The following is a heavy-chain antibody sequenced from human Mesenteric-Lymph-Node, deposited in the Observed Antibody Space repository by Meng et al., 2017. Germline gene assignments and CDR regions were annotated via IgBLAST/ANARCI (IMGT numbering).Heavy chain of an antibody. V-gene: IGHV3-30-3*02. J-gene: IGHJ4*02. CDR2: ISYDGSNK. D-gene: IGHD3-10*01. Sequence: QVHLVESGGGVVQPGRSLSLSCAASGFTFNDFAMHWVRQAPGRGPEWVAVISYDGSNKYYADSVKGRFTISRDNSKNTLYLQMNSLRAEDTAVYYCAKLSWFGETHYWGQGTLVTVSS. CDR3: AKLSWFGETHY. CDR1: GFTFNDFA.